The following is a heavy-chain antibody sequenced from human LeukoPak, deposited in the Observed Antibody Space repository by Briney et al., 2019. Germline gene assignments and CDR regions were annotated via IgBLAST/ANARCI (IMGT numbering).Heavy chain of an antibody. V-gene: IGHV3-30*18. CDR1: GFTFSSYG. D-gene: IGHD5-18*01. Sequence: GGSLRLSCAASGFTFSSYGMHWVRQAPGKGLDWVAVISYGGSNKYYADSVKGRFTISRDNSKNTLYLQMNSLRAEDTAVYYCAKDVGVSEDTAILDYWGQGTLVTVSP. J-gene: IGHJ4*02. CDR3: AKDVGVSEDTAILDY. CDR2: ISYGGSNK.